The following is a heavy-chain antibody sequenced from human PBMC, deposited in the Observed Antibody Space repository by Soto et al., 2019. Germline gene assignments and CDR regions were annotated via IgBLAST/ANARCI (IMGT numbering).Heavy chain of an antibody. CDR1: GYTFTSYA. CDR2: INAGNGNT. V-gene: IGHV1-3*01. J-gene: IGHJ4*02. D-gene: IGHD3-10*01. Sequence: ASVKVSCKASGYTFTSYAMHWVRQAPGQRLEWMGWINAGNGNTKYSQKFQGRVTITRDTSASTAYMELSSLRSEDTAVYYCAMPPTLNHYYGSGSYTDPFDYWGQGTLVTVSS. CDR3: AMPPTLNHYYGSGSYTDPFDY.